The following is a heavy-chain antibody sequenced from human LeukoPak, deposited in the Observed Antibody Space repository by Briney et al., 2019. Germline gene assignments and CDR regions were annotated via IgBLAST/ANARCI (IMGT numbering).Heavy chain of an antibody. D-gene: IGHD2-8*01. CDR3: ARDNGYFDY. Sequence: PSETLSLTCAVFGGSLSDHDWSWIRQPPGKGLEWIGEINHRGATNYNPSLKSRVTLSLDTSKNQVSLKLSSVTAADTAVYYCARDNGYFDYWGQGTLVTVSS. J-gene: IGHJ4*02. CDR2: INHRGAT. CDR1: GGSLSDHD. V-gene: IGHV4-34*01.